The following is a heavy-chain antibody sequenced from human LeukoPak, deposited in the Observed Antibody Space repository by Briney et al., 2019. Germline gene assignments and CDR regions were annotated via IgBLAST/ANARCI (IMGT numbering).Heavy chain of an antibody. Sequence: ETLSLTCTVSGGSSSSYYWSWIRQPPGKGLEWIGYIYYSGSTNYNPSLKSRVTISVDTSKNQFSLKLSSVTAADTAVYYCARDLRDSSGYYYEGYFDYWGQGTLVTVSS. D-gene: IGHD3-22*01. CDR3: ARDLRDSSGYYYEGYFDY. CDR1: GGSSSSYY. J-gene: IGHJ4*02. CDR2: IYYSGST. V-gene: IGHV4-59*01.